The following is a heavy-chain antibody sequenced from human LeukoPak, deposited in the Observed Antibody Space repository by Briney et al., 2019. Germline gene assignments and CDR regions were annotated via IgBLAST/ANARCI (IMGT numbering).Heavy chain of an antibody. Sequence: ASVKVSCKASGYTFTSYGISWVRRAPGQGLEWMRWISPYNGNTNYAQKLQGRVSMTTDTSTSTAYMELRSLRSDDTAMYYCARVTTYYYGSGNRGGAFDIWGQGTMVTVSS. CDR2: ISPYNGNT. CDR1: GYTFTSYG. J-gene: IGHJ3*02. CDR3: ARVTTYYYGSGNRGGAFDI. D-gene: IGHD3-10*01. V-gene: IGHV1-18*01.